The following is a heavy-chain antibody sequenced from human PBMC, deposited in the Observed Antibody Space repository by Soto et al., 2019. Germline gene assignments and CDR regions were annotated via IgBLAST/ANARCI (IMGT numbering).Heavy chain of an antibody. Sequence: GGSLRLSCAASGFTFSNAWMNWVRQAPGKGLEWVGRIKSKTDGGTTDYAAPVKGRFTISRDDSKNTLYLQMNSLKTEDTAVYYCTTRIYCSSTSCPSPLTYGMDVWGQGTTVTV. V-gene: IGHV3-15*07. D-gene: IGHD2-2*01. CDR2: IKSKTDGGTT. J-gene: IGHJ6*02. CDR3: TTRIYCSSTSCPSPLTYGMDV. CDR1: GFTFSNAW.